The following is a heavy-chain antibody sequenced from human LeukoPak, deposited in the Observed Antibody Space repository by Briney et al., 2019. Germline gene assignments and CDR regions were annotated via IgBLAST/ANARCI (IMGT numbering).Heavy chain of an antibody. CDR2: IAYDGSRA. D-gene: IGHD1-14*01. CDR1: AFTFGGYG. CDR3: TRYNNDHFDY. J-gene: IGHJ4*02. V-gene: IGHV3-33*01. Sequence: GGSLRLSCAGSAFTFGGYGTHWFRQPPGKGLEWVAVIAYDGSRAFYADSVKGRFTISRDNSKNTMSVQMDDLRAEDTAVYYCTRYNNDHFDYWGQGTLVTVSS.